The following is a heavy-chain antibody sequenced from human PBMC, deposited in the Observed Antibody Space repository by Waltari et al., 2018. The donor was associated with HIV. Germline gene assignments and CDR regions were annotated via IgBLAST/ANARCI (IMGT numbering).Heavy chain of an antibody. J-gene: IGHJ4*02. Sequence: QVQLVESGGGVVQPGRSLRPSCEASGSTFSNYGLHWVRQAPGKGMEWVAVIWYNGIKKYNADSVKCRLTISRENSKNTLYLQMNSLRAEDTAVYYCTTEDSDGGKGWYFDIWGQGTLVTVSS. CDR2: IWYNGIKK. V-gene: IGHV3-33*01. CDR3: TTEDSDGGKGWYFDI. D-gene: IGHD2-15*01. CDR1: GSTFSNYG.